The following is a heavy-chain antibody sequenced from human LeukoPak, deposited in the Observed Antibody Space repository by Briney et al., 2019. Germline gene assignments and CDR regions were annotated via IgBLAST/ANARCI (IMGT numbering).Heavy chain of an antibody. V-gene: IGHV4-61*02. CDR1: GGSISSGSYC. D-gene: IGHD3-10*01. CDR2: IYTSGST. Sequence: SQTLSLTCTVSGGSISSGSYCWSWIRQPAGKGLEWIGRIYTSGSTNYNPSLKSRVTISVDTSKNQFSLKLSSVTAADTAVFYCARVGYYGLGNDFRFGPWGQGTLVTVSS. J-gene: IGHJ5*02. CDR3: ARVGYYGLGNDFRFGP.